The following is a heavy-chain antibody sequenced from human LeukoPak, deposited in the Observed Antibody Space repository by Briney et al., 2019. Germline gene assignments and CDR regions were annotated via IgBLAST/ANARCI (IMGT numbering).Heavy chain of an antibody. CDR3: ARGCIGGSSTSCYAGHYYYGMDV. D-gene: IGHD2-2*01. Sequence: SETLSLTCTGSGGSISSYYWSWIRQPPGKGLEWIGYIYYSGSTNYNPSLKSRVTISVDTSKNQFSLKLSSVTAADTAVYYCARGCIGGSSTSCYAGHYYYGMDVWGQGTTVTVSS. V-gene: IGHV4-59*01. CDR2: IYYSGST. J-gene: IGHJ6*02. CDR1: GGSISSYY.